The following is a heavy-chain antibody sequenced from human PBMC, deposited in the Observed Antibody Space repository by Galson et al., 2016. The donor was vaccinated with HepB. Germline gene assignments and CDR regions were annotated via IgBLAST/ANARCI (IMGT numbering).Heavy chain of an antibody. Sequence: SLRLSCAASGFTFSSYGMHWVRQAPGKGLEWVAVIWYDGSNKYYADSVKGRFTISRDNSKNTLYLQMNSLRAEDTAVSYCARESSIAAAGVLDYWGQGTLVTVSS. CDR2: IWYDGSNK. CDR3: ARESSIAAAGVLDY. D-gene: IGHD6-13*01. J-gene: IGHJ4*02. V-gene: IGHV3-33*01. CDR1: GFTFSSYG.